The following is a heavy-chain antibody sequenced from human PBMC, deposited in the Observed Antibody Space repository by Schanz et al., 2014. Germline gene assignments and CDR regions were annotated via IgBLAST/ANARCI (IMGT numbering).Heavy chain of an antibody. J-gene: IGHJ2*01. D-gene: IGHD1-1*01. V-gene: IGHV4-61*02. Sequence: QVQLQESGPGLVKASQTLSLTCTVSGCSIRSGTYYWSWIRQPAGKALEWVGRVFPNGITNYNPSLKSRVPKSRDTSKTQFSRTLTTLTAADTAVYYCARDTTWRLDLWGRGTRVTVSS. CDR3: ARDTTWRLDL. CDR2: VFPNGIT. CDR1: GCSIRSGTYY.